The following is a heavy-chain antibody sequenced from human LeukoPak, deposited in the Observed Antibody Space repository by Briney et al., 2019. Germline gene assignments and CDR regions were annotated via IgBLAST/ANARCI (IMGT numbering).Heavy chain of an antibody. J-gene: IGHJ4*02. Sequence: SETLSLTCSVSGGSISSSSYYWGWIRQPPGKGLQWIGYRHSSGATSYNLSLESRVTISIDTSRNQFSLKLNSVTAADTAVYYCARDSRGGGPDFDYWGQGTLVTVSS. CDR2: RHSSGAT. CDR3: ARDSRGGGPDFDY. D-gene: IGHD3-16*01. V-gene: IGHV4-61*05. CDR1: GGSISSSSYY.